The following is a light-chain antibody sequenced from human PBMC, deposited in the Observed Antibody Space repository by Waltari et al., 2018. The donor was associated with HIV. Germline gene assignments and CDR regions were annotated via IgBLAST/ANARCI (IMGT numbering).Light chain of an antibody. Sequence: QSVLTQPPSVSAAPGTKVTLSCSGHTSNIGNNYMSCYQQVPGAAPKLLIYDNGKRPSGIPGRFPASKSGPSATLVITGLQTGDEADYYCGTWDTRVSEVVFGGGTKLTVL. V-gene: IGLV1-51*01. CDR3: GTWDTRVSEVV. CDR2: DNG. J-gene: IGLJ3*02. CDR1: TSNIGNNY.